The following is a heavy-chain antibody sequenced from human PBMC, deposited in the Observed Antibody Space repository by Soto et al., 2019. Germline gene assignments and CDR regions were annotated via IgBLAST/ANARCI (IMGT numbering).Heavy chain of an antibody. CDR1: GFTFSSYA. V-gene: IGHV3-23*01. J-gene: IGHJ4*02. CDR2: ISGSGGST. Sequence: EVQLLESGGGLVQPGGSLRLSCAASGFTFSSYAMSWVRQAPGKGLEWVSAISGSGGSTYYADSVKGRFTISRDNSKNTLYLQMNSLRAEDTAVYYCAKDRQYYDILTGYSFDYWGQGTLVTVSS. D-gene: IGHD3-9*01. CDR3: AKDRQYYDILTGYSFDY.